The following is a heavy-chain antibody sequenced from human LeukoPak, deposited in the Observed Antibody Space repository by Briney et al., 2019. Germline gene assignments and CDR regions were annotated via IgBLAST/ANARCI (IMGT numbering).Heavy chain of an antibody. D-gene: IGHD3-22*01. V-gene: IGHV4-39*01. J-gene: IGHJ4*02. Sequence: SETLSLTCTVSGDSVSSSISYWGWIRQPPGQGLEWIGIINYSGSTYYNPSLKSRVTISVDTSQNQFSLKLSSVTAADTAVYYCARVLHGYYFYWGQGTLVTVSS. CDR1: GDSVSSSISY. CDR3: ARVLHGYYFY. CDR2: INYSGST.